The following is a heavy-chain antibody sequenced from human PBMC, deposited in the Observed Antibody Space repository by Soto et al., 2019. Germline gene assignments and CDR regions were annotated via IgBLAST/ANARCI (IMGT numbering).Heavy chain of an antibody. CDR1: GGTFSSYA. CDR2: IIPIFGTA. D-gene: IGHD2-2*01. V-gene: IGHV1-69*06. J-gene: IGHJ4*02. CDR3: AGGPQYQLLGGFDF. Sequence: ASVKVSCKAPGGTFSSYAISWVRQAPGQGLEWMGGIIPIFGTANYAQKFQGRVTITADKSTSTAYMELSSLRSEDTAVYYCAGGPQYQLLGGFDFWDQGTLVSLS.